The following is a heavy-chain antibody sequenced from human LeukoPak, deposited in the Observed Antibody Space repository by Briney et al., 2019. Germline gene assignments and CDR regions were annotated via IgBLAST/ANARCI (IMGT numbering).Heavy chain of an antibody. V-gene: IGHV3-23*01. Sequence: GGSLRLSCAASGFTFSSYAMSWVRQAPGKGLEWVSAISGSGGSTYYADSVKGRFTISRDNSKNTLYLQMNSLRAEDTAVYYCAKSWGMVRGVIVANYYCYGMDVWGQGTTVTVSS. CDR2: ISGSGGST. CDR3: AKSWGMVRGVIVANYYCYGMDV. D-gene: IGHD3-10*01. CDR1: GFTFSSYA. J-gene: IGHJ6*02.